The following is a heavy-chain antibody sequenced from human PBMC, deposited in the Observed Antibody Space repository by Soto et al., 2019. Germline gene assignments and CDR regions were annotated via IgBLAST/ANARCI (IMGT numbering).Heavy chain of an antibody. J-gene: IGHJ4*02. Sequence: GASVKVSCKASGYTFTSYGISWVRQAPGQGLEWMGWISAYNGNTNYAQKLQGRVTMTTDTSTSTAYMELRSLRSDDTAGYYCARDLALYSGSDPGAGYWGKGTLVTVT. CDR3: ARDLALYSGSDPGAGY. D-gene: IGHD5-12*01. V-gene: IGHV1-18*01. CDR2: ISAYNGNT. CDR1: GYTFTSYG.